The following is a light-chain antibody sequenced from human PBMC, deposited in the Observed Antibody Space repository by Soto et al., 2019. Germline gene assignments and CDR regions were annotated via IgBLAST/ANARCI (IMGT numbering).Light chain of an antibody. CDR1: QSISRW. CDR2: KAS. Sequence: DSLMTQSPYILSPSLRDRVTISCSPSQSISRWLAWYQQKPGKAPKLLIYKASSLESGVPSSFSGSGSGTEFTLTISNLQPDDFATYYCQQFRTFGQGTKVDI. J-gene: IGKJ1*01. V-gene: IGKV1-5*03. CDR3: QQFRT.